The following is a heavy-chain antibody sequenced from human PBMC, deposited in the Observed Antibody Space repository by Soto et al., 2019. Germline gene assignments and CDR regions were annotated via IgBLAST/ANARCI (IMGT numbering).Heavy chain of an antibody. CDR3: AIDPAWGSLDY. CDR2: INAVGSQV. J-gene: IGHJ4*02. Sequence: EVQLVESGGGLVQPGGSLRLSCEVSGLSFSSSGMSWVRQAPGKGLEWVADINAVGSQVLYAASVMGRFTVSRDNAKKSLFLQMNSLRVQDTAFYYCAIDPAWGSLDYWGLGNLVTVSS. CDR1: GLSFSSSG. D-gene: IGHD7-27*01. V-gene: IGHV3-7*01.